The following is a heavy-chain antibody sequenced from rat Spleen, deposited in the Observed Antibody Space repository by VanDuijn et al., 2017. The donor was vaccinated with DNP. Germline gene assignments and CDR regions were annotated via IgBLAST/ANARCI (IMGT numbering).Heavy chain of an antibody. CDR3: ARFGPDLDY. CDR1: GYSITNNY. CDR2: ISYSGTT. V-gene: IGHV3-1*01. J-gene: IGHJ2*01. Sequence: EVQLQGSGPGLVKPSQSLSLNCSVTGYSITNNYWGWIRKFPGNKMEWMGFISYSGTTSYHPSLKSRISITRDTSKNQFFLLLNSVTTEDTATSYCARFGPDLDYWGQGVMVTVSS. D-gene: IGHD3-1*01.